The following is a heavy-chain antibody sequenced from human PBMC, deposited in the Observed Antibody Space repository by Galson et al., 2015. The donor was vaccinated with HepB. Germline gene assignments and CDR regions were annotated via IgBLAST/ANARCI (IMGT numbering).Heavy chain of an antibody. V-gene: IGHV3-48*04. CDR1: GFTFSSYS. D-gene: IGHD3-10*01. Sequence: SLRLSCAASGFTFSSYSMNWVRQAPGKGLEWVSYSSSSSTIYYADSVKGRFTISRDNAKNSLYLQMNSLRAEDTAVYYCARVIWFGEPIDYWGQGTLVTVSS. J-gene: IGHJ4*02. CDR2: SSSSSTI. CDR3: ARVIWFGEPIDY.